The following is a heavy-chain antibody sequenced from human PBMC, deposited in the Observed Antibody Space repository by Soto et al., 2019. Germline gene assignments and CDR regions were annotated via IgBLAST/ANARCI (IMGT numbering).Heavy chain of an antibody. CDR1: GGSISSYY. V-gene: IGHV4-4*07. D-gene: IGHD2-15*01. CDR2: IYTSGNT. Sequence: KPSETLSLTCTASGGSISSYYWSWIRQPAGKGLEWIGRIYTSGNTNYNPSLKSRVTMSVDTSKNQFSLKLSSVTAADTAVYYCAREEVGYCSGGRCYYYVMDVWGQGTTVTVSS. CDR3: AREEVGYCSGGRCYYYVMDV. J-gene: IGHJ6*02.